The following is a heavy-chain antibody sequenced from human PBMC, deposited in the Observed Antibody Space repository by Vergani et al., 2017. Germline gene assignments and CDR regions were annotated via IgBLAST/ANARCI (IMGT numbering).Heavy chain of an antibody. CDR3: ARDTITMVRGAVTYYCYGMDV. Sequence: QVQLVESGGGVVQPGRSLRLSCAASGFTFSSYGMHWVRQAPGXGLEWVAVIWYDGSNKYYADSVKGRFTISRDNSKNTLYLQMNSLRAEDTAVYYCARDTITMVRGAVTYYCYGMDVWGQGTTVTVSS. V-gene: IGHV3-33*01. CDR1: GFTFSSYG. CDR2: IWYDGSNK. D-gene: IGHD3-10*01. J-gene: IGHJ6*02.